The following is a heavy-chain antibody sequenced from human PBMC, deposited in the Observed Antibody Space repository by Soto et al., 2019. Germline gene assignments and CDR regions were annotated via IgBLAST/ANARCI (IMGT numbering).Heavy chain of an antibody. J-gene: IGHJ4*02. CDR3: VKGSAPARPYYFDY. D-gene: IGHD2-15*01. V-gene: IGHV3-11*01. CDR1: GFTFSDYY. CDR2: ISSSGSTI. Sequence: PGGSLRLSCAASGFTFSDYYMSWIRQAPGKGLEWVSYISSSGSTIYYADSVKGRFTISRDNAKNSLDLQMNSLRAEDAAVYYCVKGSAPARPYYFDYWGQGTLVTVSS.